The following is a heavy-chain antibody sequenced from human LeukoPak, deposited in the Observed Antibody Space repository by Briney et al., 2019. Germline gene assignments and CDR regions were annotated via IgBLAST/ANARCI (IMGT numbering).Heavy chain of an antibody. Sequence: ASVKVSCKVSGYTLTEMSIHWVRQAPGGALEWMGGFDPEDGETVYAPKFQGRVTMTEDTSADTAYMELSSLRSEDTAVYYCARGVMVRGKYYYYAMDVWGQGTTVTVSS. J-gene: IGHJ6*02. CDR2: FDPEDGET. V-gene: IGHV1-24*01. CDR3: ARGVMVRGKYYYYAMDV. D-gene: IGHD3-10*01. CDR1: GYTLTEMS.